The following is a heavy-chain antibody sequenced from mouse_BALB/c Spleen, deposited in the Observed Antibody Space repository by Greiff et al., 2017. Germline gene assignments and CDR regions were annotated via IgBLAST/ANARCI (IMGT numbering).Heavy chain of an antibody. CDR1: GFSLTSYG. Sequence: VQLVESGPGLVAPSQSLSITCTVSGFSLTSYGVHWVRQPPGKGLEWLGVIWAGGSTNYNSALMSRLSISKDNSKSQVFLKMNSLQTDDTAMYYCARELRGYAMDYWGQGTSVTVSS. J-gene: IGHJ4*01. V-gene: IGHV2-9*02. CDR3: ARELRGYAMDY. CDR2: IWAGGST. D-gene: IGHD1-3*01.